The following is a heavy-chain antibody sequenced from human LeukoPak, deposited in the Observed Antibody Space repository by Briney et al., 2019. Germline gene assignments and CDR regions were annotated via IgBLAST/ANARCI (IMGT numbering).Heavy chain of an antibody. D-gene: IGHD2-2*01. Sequence: PGGSLRLSCTTSGFTFSSYWMSWVRQAPGKGLEWVANIKQDGGEKYYVDSVKGRFTISRDNAKDSLYLQMNSLRADDTAVYYCARAPIIVVPTRRPTYFVYWGQGTLVTVSS. CDR2: IKQDGGEK. J-gene: IGHJ4*02. CDR1: GFTFSSYW. V-gene: IGHV3-7*01. CDR3: ARAPIIVVPTRRPTYFVY.